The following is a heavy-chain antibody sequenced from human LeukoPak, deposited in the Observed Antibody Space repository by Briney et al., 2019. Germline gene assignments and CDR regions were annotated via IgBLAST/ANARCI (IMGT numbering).Heavy chain of an antibody. V-gene: IGHV4-59*08. Sequence: SETLSLTCTVSGGSISRNYWSWIRQPPGKGLKWIGYIYYSGSTNYNPSLKSRVTISVDTSKNQFSLKLSSVTAADTAVYYCARVYSSGWYVDYWGQGTLVTVSS. CDR2: IYYSGST. CDR3: ARVYSSGWYVDY. D-gene: IGHD6-19*01. J-gene: IGHJ4*02. CDR1: GGSISRNY.